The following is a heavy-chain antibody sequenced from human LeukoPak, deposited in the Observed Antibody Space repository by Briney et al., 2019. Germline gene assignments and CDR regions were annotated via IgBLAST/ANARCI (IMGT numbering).Heavy chain of an antibody. CDR3: AREAIRRPHYDSSGYFLARYFDL. Sequence: ASVKVSCKAPGGTFSSYAISWVRQAPGQGLEWMGGIIPIFGTANYAQKFQGRVTITTDESTSTAYMELSSLRSEDTAVYYCAREAIRRPHYDSSGYFLARYFDLWGRGTLVTVSS. CDR2: IIPIFGTA. CDR1: GGTFSSYA. D-gene: IGHD3-22*01. V-gene: IGHV1-69*05. J-gene: IGHJ2*01.